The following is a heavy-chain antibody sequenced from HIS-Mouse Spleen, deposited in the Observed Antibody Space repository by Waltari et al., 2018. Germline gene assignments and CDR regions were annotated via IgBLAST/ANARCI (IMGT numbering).Heavy chain of an antibody. Sequence: QLQLQESGPGLGKPSETLSPTCTVSGGSFSSRSYYWGWSRPPPGKGLEWIGSIYYSGSTYYNPSLKSRVTISVDTSKNQFSLKLSSVTAADTAVYYCARDPRWNDGIDYWGQGTLVTVSS. CDR3: ARDPRWNDGIDY. D-gene: IGHD1-1*01. CDR1: GGSFSSRSYY. J-gene: IGHJ4*02. CDR2: IYYSGST. V-gene: IGHV4-39*07.